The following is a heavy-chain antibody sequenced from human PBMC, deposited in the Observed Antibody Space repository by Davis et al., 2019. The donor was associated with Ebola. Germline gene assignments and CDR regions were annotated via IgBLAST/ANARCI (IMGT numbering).Heavy chain of an antibody. Sequence: ASVKVSCKASGYSFTTYGMNWVRQAPGQGLEWMGWINPHNGNTNYAQNVQGRVTMTTDTSTSTAYMEVGSLRSDDTAVYYCARAQFPTTSDYWGQGTLVTVSS. CDR2: INPHNGNT. CDR1: GYSFTTYG. J-gene: IGHJ4*02. D-gene: IGHD1-1*01. CDR3: ARAQFPTTSDY. V-gene: IGHV1-18*01.